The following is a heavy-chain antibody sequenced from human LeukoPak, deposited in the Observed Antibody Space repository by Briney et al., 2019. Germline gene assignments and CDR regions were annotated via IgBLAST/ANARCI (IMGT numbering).Heavy chain of an antibody. V-gene: IGHV3-9*03. D-gene: IGHD3-22*01. CDR3: AKDVGLYYDSSGLDY. CDR1: GFTFDDYA. CDR2: ISWNIGSI. Sequence: GRSLRLSSAASGFTFDDYAMHWVRQAPGKGLGWVSGISWNIGSIGYADSVKGRFTISRDNAKTSLYLQMNSLRAEDMALYYCAKDVGLYYDSSGLDYWGQGTLVTVSS. J-gene: IGHJ4*02.